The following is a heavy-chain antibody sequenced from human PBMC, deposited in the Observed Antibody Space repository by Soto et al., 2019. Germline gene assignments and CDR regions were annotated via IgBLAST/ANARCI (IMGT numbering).Heavy chain of an antibody. CDR1: GGSISSYY. D-gene: IGHD6-13*01. J-gene: IGHJ4*02. CDR3: ARGHSSTWYYFDY. V-gene: IGHV4-59*01. Sequence: LSLTCTVSGGSISSYYWSWIRQPPGKGLECIGYIYYSGSTNYNPSLKSRVTISVDTSKSQFSLKLSSVTAADTAVYYCARGHSSTWYYFDYWGQGTLVTVSS. CDR2: IYYSGST.